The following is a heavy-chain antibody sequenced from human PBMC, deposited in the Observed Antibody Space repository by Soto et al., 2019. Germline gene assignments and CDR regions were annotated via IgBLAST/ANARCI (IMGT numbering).Heavy chain of an antibody. J-gene: IGHJ6*04. V-gene: IGHV4-39*01. CDR1: GGSIGGSNYF. D-gene: IGHD3-10*01. CDR2: IYSSGST. CDR3: TRRSFGVRGVTNIDV. Sequence: SDTLSLPCAVSGGSIGGSNYFWGWILQSPGTGLEWLGTIYSSGSTYYSPSLKSRITMSLDTSKNQFSLNLGSVTAADTAVYYCTRRSFGVRGVTNIDVWGESPTITLPT.